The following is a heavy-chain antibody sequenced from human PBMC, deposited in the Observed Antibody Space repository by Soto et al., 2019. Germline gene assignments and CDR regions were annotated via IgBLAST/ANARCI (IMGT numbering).Heavy chain of an antibody. V-gene: IGHV1-18*01. Sequence: ASVKVSCKTSGYTFYNYDITWVRQAPGQGLKWMGTTSVYNGNTNFAQSLQGRVTMSIDKSTATAYMELRSLTSDDTAVYYCARARATVTTERALGYWGQGTLVTVSS. CDR1: GYTFYNYD. J-gene: IGHJ4*02. CDR2: TSVYNGNT. CDR3: ARARATVTTERALGY. D-gene: IGHD4-17*01.